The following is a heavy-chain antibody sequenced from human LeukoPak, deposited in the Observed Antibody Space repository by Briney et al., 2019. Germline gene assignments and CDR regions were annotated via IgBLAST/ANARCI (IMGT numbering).Heavy chain of an antibody. CDR1: GFTFSNYG. CDR3: AKGSYYDFWSGYYPRGDYYYYMDV. J-gene: IGHJ6*03. V-gene: IGHV3-30*02. CDR2: IRYDGSNK. Sequence: GGSLRLSCAASGFTFSNYGMHWVRQAPGKGLEWVAFIRYDGSNKYYAGSVKGRFTISRDNSKNTLYLQMNSLRVEDTALYYRAKGSYYDFWSGYYPRGDYYYYMDVWGKGTTVTVSS. D-gene: IGHD3-3*01.